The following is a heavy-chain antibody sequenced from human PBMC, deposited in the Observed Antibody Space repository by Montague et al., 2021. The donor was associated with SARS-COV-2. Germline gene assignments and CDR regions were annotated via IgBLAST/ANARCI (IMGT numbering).Heavy chain of an antibody. V-gene: IGHV4-59*01. D-gene: IGHD6-13*01. CDR1: GGSISSYY. CDR2: IYYSGST. J-gene: IGHJ6*02. CDR3: SRVGRQQLVRLSGMDV. Sequence: SETLSLTCTVSGGSISSYYWSWIRQPPGKGLEWIGYIYYSGSTNYNPSLKSLVTISVDTSKNQFSLKLSPVTAADTAVYYCSRVGRQQLVRLSGMDVWGQGTTVTVSS.